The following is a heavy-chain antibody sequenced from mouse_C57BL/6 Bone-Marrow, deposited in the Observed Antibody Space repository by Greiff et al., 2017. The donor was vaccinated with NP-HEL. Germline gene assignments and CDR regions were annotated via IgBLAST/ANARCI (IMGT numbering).Heavy chain of an antibody. J-gene: IGHJ3*01. Sequence: QVQLKQPGAELVKPGASVKLSCKASGYTFTSYWMHWVKQRPGRGLEWIGRIDPNSGGTKYNEKFKSKATLTVDKPSSTAYMQLSSLTSEDSAVYYCARERAYGSSYEFAYWGQGTLVTVSA. CDR3: ARERAYGSSYEFAY. V-gene: IGHV1-72*01. CDR1: GYTFTSYW. D-gene: IGHD1-1*01. CDR2: IDPNSGGT.